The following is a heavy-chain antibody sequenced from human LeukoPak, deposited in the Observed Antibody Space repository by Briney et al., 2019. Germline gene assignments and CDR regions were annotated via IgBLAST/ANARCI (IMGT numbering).Heavy chain of an antibody. D-gene: IGHD3-22*01. J-gene: IGHJ3*02. CDR3: ARALYYYDSSGYYALAFDI. Sequence: GSSVKVSCKASGGTFSSYAIGWVRQAPGQGLEWMGRIIPILGIANYAQKFQGRVTITADKSTSTAYMELSSLRSEDTAVYYCARALYYYDSSGYYALAFDIWGQGTMVTVSS. CDR2: IIPILGIA. V-gene: IGHV1-69*04. CDR1: GGTFSSYA.